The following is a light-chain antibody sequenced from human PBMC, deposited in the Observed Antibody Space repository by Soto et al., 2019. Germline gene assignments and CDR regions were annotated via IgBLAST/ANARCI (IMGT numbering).Light chain of an antibody. J-gene: IGLJ3*02. CDR1: SSDVGGYNY. CDR3: SSYTSSSTWV. Sequence: QSALTQPASVSGSPGQSITISCTGTSSDVGGYNYVSWYQQHPGKAPKLMIYEVSNRPSGVSNRFSGSKSGNTASLTVFGLQAEDEADYYSSSYTSSSTWVFGGGTKLTVL. CDR2: EVS. V-gene: IGLV2-14*01.